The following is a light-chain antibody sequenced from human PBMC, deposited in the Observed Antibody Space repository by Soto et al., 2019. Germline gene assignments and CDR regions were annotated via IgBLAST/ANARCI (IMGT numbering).Light chain of an antibody. J-gene: IGLJ2*01. CDR2: SHN. V-gene: IGLV1-44*01. CDR3: AAWDDSLSGPV. Sequence: QSVLTQPPSASGAPGQRVTISCSGSSSNIGIDTVNWYQQLPGTAPKLLIYSHNQRPSGVPDRFSGSKSGTSASLAISGLQSDDEADYYCAAWDDSLSGPVFGGGTKLTVL. CDR1: SSNIGIDT.